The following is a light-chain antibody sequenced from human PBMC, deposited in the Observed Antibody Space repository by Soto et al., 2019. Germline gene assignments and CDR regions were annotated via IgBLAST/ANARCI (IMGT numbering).Light chain of an antibody. J-gene: IGKJ1*01. Sequence: EIVLTQRPAILSLSPGERATLSCRASQSVGRSLAWYQQTPGQAPRLLMFDASTRATGLPARFSGGGSGTEFTLTISSLQSEDFAVYSCQQYNSWPWTFGQGTQVDI. CDR3: QQYNSWPWT. V-gene: IGKV3-15*01. CDR2: DAS. CDR1: QSVGRS.